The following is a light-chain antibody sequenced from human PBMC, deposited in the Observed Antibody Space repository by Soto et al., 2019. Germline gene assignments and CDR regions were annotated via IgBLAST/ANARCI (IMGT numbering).Light chain of an antibody. CDR2: GAS. CDR3: QHLNGYPIT. CDR1: ESVRSN. J-gene: IGKJ5*01. Sequence: EKVMTRSPATLSVSPGERATLSCRASESVRSNIAWYQQRPGQAPRLLIYGASSRATGVPDRFIGSGSGTEFTLTISSLQLEDFATYSCQHLNGYPITFGPGTRLEIK. V-gene: IGKV3-15*01.